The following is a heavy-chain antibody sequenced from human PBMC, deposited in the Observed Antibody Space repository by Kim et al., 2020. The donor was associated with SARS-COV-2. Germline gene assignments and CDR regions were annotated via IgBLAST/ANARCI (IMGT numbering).Heavy chain of an antibody. D-gene: IGHD6-6*01. CDR1: GFTFSNYP. V-gene: IGHV3-30*04. CDR2: IKPNENYK. CDR3: ATEGSSSGAARNFDY. Sequence: GGSLRLSCVASGFTFSNYPLHWVRQAPGRGLEWVAAIKPNENYKFYVDSVRGRFTISRDNSMDTLYLQMSSLRPEDTAVYYCATEGSSSGAARNFDYWGQGTLVTVSS. J-gene: IGHJ4*02.